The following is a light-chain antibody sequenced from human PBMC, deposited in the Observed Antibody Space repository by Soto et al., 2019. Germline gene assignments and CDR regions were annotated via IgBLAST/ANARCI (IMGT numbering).Light chain of an antibody. J-gene: IGLJ1*01. CDR1: SSDVGAYIY. CDR3: SSYAGHNNYV. V-gene: IGLV2-8*01. CDR2: EVN. Sequence: QSVLTQPPSASGSPGQPVTISCTGTSSDVGAYIYVSWYQQYPGKAPQLIIYEVNKRPSGVPDRFSASKSGNTASLTVSGLQAEDEADYYCSSYAGHNNYVFGTGTKVTVL.